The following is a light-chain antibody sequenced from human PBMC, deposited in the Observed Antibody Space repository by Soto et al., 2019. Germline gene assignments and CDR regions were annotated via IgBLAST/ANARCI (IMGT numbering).Light chain of an antibody. CDR2: EVS. V-gene: IGLV2-14*01. Sequence: QSALTQPASVSGSPGQSITISCTGTSSDVGGYDYVSWYQIHPGKAPKLMVFEVSNRPSGVSYRFSGPKSGNTASLTISGLQAEDEADYFCSSYSISTAYLFGTGTKVTVL. CDR1: SSDVGGYDY. CDR3: SSYSISTAYL. J-gene: IGLJ1*01.